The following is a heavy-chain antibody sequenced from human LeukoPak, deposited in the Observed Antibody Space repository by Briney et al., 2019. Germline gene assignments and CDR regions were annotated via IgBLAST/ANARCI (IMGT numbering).Heavy chain of an antibody. V-gene: IGHV3-30*18. CDR3: AKAVGSISWSFDY. Sequence: PGGSLRLSCGASGFTFSTYAMHWVRQAPGKGLEWVALISHDGSDKNYADSVKGRFTISRDNSNSTLYLQMDSLRGDDAAVYYCAKAVGSISWSFDYWGQGTLVTVSS. CDR2: ISHDGSDK. J-gene: IGHJ4*02. D-gene: IGHD6-13*01. CDR1: GFTFSTYA.